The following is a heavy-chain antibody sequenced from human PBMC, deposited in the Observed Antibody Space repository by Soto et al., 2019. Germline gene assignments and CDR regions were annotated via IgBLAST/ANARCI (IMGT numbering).Heavy chain of an antibody. CDR1: GGSISSYY. D-gene: IGHD6-13*01. V-gene: IGHV4-59*01. CDR2: IYYSGST. Sequence: SETLSLTCTVSGGSISSYYWSWIRQPPGKGLEWIGYIYYSGSTNYNPSLKSRVTISVDTSKNQFSLKLSSVTAADTAVYYCARDRGIAAAGTRWFDPWGQGTLVTVPQ. J-gene: IGHJ5*02. CDR3: ARDRGIAAAGTRWFDP.